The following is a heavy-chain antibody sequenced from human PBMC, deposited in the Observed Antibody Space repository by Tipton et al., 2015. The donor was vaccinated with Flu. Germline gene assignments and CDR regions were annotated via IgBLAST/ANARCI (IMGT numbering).Heavy chain of an antibody. CDR3: TSPRWGSGEAFDI. Sequence: RSLRLSCAASGFTFNTYSVHWVRQAPGKGLEWVAVISYDGKYKYYADSVKGRFTISRENSKNTLYLQMNSLRTDDTAVYYCTSPRWGSGEAFDIWGQGTRVTVS. CDR2: ISYDGKYK. D-gene: IGHD3-10*01. J-gene: IGHJ3*02. V-gene: IGHV3-30*04. CDR1: GFTFNTYS.